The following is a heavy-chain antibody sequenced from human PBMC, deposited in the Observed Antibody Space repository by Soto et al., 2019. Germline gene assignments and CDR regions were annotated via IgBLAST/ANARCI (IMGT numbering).Heavy chain of an antibody. CDR3: SRDSSRGYSYGYYCDC. CDR2: INPSGGST. V-gene: IGHV1-46*01. D-gene: IGHD5-18*01. Sequence: QVQLVQSGAEVKKPGASVKVSCKASGYTFTSYYMHWVRQAPGQGLEWMGIINPSGGSTSYAQEFKGRVTMTRDTFTSTFYMELSSLRSEDTVVYYCSRDSSRGYSYGYYCDCWGQGTLVTVSS. CDR1: GYTFTSYY. J-gene: IGHJ4*02.